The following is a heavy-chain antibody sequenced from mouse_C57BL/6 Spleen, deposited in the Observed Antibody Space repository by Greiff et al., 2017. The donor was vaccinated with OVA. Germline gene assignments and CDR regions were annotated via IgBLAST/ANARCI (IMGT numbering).Heavy chain of an antibody. Sequence: QVQLQQSGAELVKPGASVKISCKASGYAFSSYWMNWVKQRPGKGLEWIGQIYPGDGDTNYNGKFKGKATLTADKSSSTAYMQLSSLTSEDSAVYFCARPPSPHWYFDVWGTGTTVTVSS. CDR1: GYAFSSYW. CDR2: IYPGDGDT. V-gene: IGHV1-80*01. CDR3: ARPPSPHWYFDV. J-gene: IGHJ1*03.